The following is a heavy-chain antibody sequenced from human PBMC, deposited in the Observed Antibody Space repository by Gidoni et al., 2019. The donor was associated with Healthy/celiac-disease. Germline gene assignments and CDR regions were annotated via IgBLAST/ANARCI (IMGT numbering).Heavy chain of an antibody. V-gene: IGHV3-20*04. CDR2: IKWNGGST. J-gene: IGHJ6*03. CDR3: ARGVYSSGWYEDYYYYMDV. D-gene: IGHD6-19*01. CDR1: GFTFDAYG. Sequence: EVQLVESGGGVVRPGGSLRLSCPASGFTFDAYGMRWVRQAAGKGLEWVSGIKWNGGSTGYADSVKGRFTISRDNAKNSLYLQMNSLRAEDTALYYCARGVYSSGWYEDYYYYMDVWGKGTTVTVSS.